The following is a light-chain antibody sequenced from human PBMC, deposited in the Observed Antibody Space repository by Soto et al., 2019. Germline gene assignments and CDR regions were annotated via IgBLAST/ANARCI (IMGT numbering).Light chain of an antibody. CDR1: SSDVGAYTF. CDR3: SSYTSSRTHV. J-gene: IGLJ1*01. Sequence: QSALTQPASVSGSPGQSITISCTGTSSDVGAYTFVSWYQQHPDKVPKLMIFDVSRRPSGVSDRFSGSKSGNTASLTISGLQPEDEDEYYCSSYTSSRTHVFGSGTKLTVL. V-gene: IGLV2-14*03. CDR2: DVS.